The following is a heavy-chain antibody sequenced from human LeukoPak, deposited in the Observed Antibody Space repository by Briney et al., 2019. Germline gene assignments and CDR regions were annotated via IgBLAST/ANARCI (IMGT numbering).Heavy chain of an antibody. Sequence: PSETLSLTCAVYGGSFSGYYWSWIRQPPGKGLEWIGEINHRGSTNYNPSLKSRVTISVDTSKNQFSLKLSSVTAADTAVYYCARGGLRRCSSTSCYPGWFDPWGQGTLVTVSS. CDR2: INHRGST. V-gene: IGHV4-34*01. J-gene: IGHJ5*02. CDR1: GGSFSGYY. CDR3: ARGGLRRCSSTSCYPGWFDP. D-gene: IGHD2-2*01.